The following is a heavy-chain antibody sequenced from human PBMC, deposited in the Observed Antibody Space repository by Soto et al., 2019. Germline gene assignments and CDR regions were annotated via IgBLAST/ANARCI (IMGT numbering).Heavy chain of an antibody. Sequence: QVQLVQSGAEVRKPGASVKVSCKASGYTFATYAMHWVRQAPGQGLEWMGWIKTGNGNTKYSQNFQGRVTLTRDTSASTAYMELSSLRSEDTAVYYCARDEDVWGQGTTVTVSS. CDR3: ARDEDV. CDR1: GYTFATYA. J-gene: IGHJ6*02. CDR2: IKTGNGNT. V-gene: IGHV1-3*04.